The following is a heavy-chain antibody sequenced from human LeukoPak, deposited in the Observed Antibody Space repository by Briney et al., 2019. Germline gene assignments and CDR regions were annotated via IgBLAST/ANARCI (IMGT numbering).Heavy chain of an antibody. J-gene: IGHJ3*02. V-gene: IGHV3-23*01. CDR3: AKEGSSGWYAFDI. CDR2: ISGSGGST. CDR1: GLTFSSYV. D-gene: IGHD6-19*01. Sequence: GGPLRLSCAASGLTFSSYVMSWVRQAPGKGLEWVSAISGSGGSTYYADSVKGRFTISRDNSKNTLYLQMNSLRAEDTAVYYCAKEGSSGWYAFDIWGQGTMVTVSS.